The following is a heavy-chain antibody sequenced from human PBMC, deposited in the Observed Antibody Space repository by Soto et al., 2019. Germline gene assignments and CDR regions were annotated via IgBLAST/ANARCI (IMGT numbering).Heavy chain of an antibody. J-gene: IGHJ3*02. V-gene: IGHV1-18*01. CDR1: GFTFTSSA. Sequence: ASVKVSCKASGFTFTSSAVQWVRQARGQRLEWIGWIIVYNGKANYAQKLQGRVTMTTDTSTSTAYMELRSLRSDDTAVYYCARDVIDYGSGSYGAFDIWGQGTMVTVSS. D-gene: IGHD3-10*01. CDR3: ARDVIDYGSGSYGAFDI. CDR2: IIVYNGKA.